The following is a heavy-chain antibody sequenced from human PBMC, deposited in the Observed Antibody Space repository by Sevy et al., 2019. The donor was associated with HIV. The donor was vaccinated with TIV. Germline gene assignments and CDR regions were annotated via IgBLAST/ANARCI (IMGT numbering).Heavy chain of an antibody. J-gene: IGHJ4*02. CDR3: ARDPIPGYYYDSSGYCPFDY. Sequence: ASVKVSCKASGYTFTSYGISWVRQAPGQGLEWMGWISAYNGNTNYAQKLQGRVTMTTDTSTSTAYMELRSLRSDDTDVYYCARDPIPGYYYDSSGYCPFDYWGQGTLVTVSS. V-gene: IGHV1-18*04. D-gene: IGHD3-22*01. CDR2: ISAYNGNT. CDR1: GYTFTSYG.